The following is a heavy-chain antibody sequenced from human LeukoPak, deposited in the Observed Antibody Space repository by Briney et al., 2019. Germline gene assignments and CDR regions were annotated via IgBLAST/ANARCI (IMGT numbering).Heavy chain of an antibody. D-gene: IGHD6-13*01. Sequence: SETLSLTRTVSGGFISSYYWSWIRQPPGKGLEWIGYIYYSGSTNYNPSLKSRVTISVDTSKNQFSLKLSSVTAADTAVYYCARVDSNNWYDSRGYFDYWGQGTLVTVSS. CDR3: ARVDSNNWYDSRGYFDY. CDR2: IYYSGST. J-gene: IGHJ4*02. CDR1: GGFISSYY. V-gene: IGHV4-59*01.